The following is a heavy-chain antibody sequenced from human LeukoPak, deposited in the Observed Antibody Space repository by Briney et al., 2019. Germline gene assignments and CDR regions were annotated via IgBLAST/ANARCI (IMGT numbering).Heavy chain of an antibody. D-gene: IGHD3-9*01. CDR2: IRSKANSYAT. CDR3: TAVGRILTGYQDAFDI. V-gene: IGHV3-73*01. CDR1: GFTLSGSA. Sequence: GGSLRLSCAASGFTLSGSAMHWVRQASGKGLEWVGRIRSKANSYATAYAASVKGRFTISRDDSKNTAYLQMNSLKTEDTAVYYCTAVGRILTGYQDAFDIWGQGTMVTVSS. J-gene: IGHJ3*02.